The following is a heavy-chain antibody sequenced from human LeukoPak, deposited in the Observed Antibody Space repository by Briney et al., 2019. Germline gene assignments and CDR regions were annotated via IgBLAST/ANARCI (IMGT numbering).Heavy chain of an antibody. D-gene: IGHD2-8*02. CDR1: GFTFDDYA. CDR3: ARGRTGPNY. V-gene: IGHV3-74*01. CDR2: INSDGSST. Sequence: GSLRLSCAASGFTFDDYAMHWVRQAPGKGLVWVSRINSDGSSTSYADSVKGRFTISRDNAKNTLYLQMNSLRAEDTALYYCARGRTGPNYWGQGTLVTVSS. J-gene: IGHJ4*02.